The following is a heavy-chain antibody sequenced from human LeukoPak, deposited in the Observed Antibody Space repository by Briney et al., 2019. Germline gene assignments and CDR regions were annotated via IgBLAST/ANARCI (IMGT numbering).Heavy chain of an antibody. D-gene: IGHD6-13*01. CDR1: GYTFTDYY. J-gene: IGHJ5*02. Sequence: ASVKVSCKVSGYTFTDYYMHWVQQAPGEGLEWMGLVDPEDGETIYAEKFQGRVTITADTSTDTAYMELSSLRSEDTAVYYCATSSGIAAAGRPNWFDPWGQGTLVTVSS. CDR2: VDPEDGET. CDR3: ATSSGIAAAGRPNWFDP. V-gene: IGHV1-69-2*01.